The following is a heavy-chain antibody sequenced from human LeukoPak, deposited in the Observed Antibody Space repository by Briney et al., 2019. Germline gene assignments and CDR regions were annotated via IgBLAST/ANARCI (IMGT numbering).Heavy chain of an antibody. D-gene: IGHD6-19*01. J-gene: IGHJ4*02. V-gene: IGHV3-23*01. CDR2: ISASVGTT. CDR1: GLLLRNYA. CDR3: AKQGSRGWLSAFKY. Sequence: GESLRLSCGASGLLLRNYAMSWVRRAPARGMEWVSGISASVGTTYCADTVQGRFTISRDNSKNTVYLQMNSLRSDDTSLYYGAKQGSRGWLSAFKYWGQGALVTVSS.